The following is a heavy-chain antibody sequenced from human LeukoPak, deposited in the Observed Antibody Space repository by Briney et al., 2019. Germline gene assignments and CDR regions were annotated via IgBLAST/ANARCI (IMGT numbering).Heavy chain of an antibody. D-gene: IGHD3-22*01. V-gene: IGHV4-30-4*01. CDR1: GGSISSGDYY. Sequence: SQTLSLTCTVSGGSISSGDYYWSWIRQPPGKGLEWIGYIYYSGSTYYNPSLKSRVTISVDTSKNQFSLKLSSVTAADTAVYYCARGEVGGYSPLDYWGQGTLVTVSS. CDR2: IYYSGST. CDR3: ARGEVGGYSPLDY. J-gene: IGHJ4*02.